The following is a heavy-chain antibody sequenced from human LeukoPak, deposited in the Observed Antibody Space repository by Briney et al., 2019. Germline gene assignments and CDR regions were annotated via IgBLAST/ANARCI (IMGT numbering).Heavy chain of an antibody. CDR1: GFTFDDYA. V-gene: IGHV3-9*01. CDR3: AKDWAFENPRIAAAGTGTYFDY. Sequence: GGSLRLSCAASGFTFDDYAMHWVRQAPGKGLEWVSGISWNSGSIGYADSVKGRFTISRDNAKNSLYLQMNSLRAEDTALYYCAKDWAFENPRIAAAGTGTYFDYWGQGTLVTVSS. D-gene: IGHD6-13*01. J-gene: IGHJ4*02. CDR2: ISWNSGSI.